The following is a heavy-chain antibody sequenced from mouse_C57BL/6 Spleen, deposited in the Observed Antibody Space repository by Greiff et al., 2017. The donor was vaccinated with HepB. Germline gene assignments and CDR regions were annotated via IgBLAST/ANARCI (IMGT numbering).Heavy chain of an antibody. CDR2: ISSGSSTI. Sequence: EVQVVESGGGLVKPGGSLKLSCAASGFTFSDYGMHWVRQAPEKGLEWVAYISSGSSTIYYADTVKGRFTLSRDNAKNTLFLQMTSLRSEDTAMYYCARGWFYAMDYWGQGTSVTVSS. CDR1: GFTFSDYG. CDR3: ARGWFYAMDY. J-gene: IGHJ4*01. V-gene: IGHV5-17*01. D-gene: IGHD2-3*01.